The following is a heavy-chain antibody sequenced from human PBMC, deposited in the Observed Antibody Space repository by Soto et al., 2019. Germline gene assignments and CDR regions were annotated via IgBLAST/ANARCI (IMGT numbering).Heavy chain of an antibody. CDR2: ISYDGSNK. CDR1: GFTFSRYA. D-gene: IGHD2-2*01. Sequence: PGGSLRLSCAASGFTFSRYAMSWVRQAPGKGLEWVAVISYDGSNKYYADSVKGRFTISRDNSKNTLYLQMNSLRAEDTAVYYCARGPDIVVVPAATDYWGQGTLVTVSS. V-gene: IGHV3-30-3*01. J-gene: IGHJ4*02. CDR3: ARGPDIVVVPAATDY.